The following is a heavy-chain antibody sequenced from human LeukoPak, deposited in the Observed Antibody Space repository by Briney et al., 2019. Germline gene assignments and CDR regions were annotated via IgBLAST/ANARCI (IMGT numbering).Heavy chain of an antibody. Sequence: PGGSLRLSCAPSGFTFSDYYMSWIRQAPGKGLEWVSYISSSGSTIYYADSVKGRFTISRDNAKNSLSLQMNSLRAEDTAVYYCARERWLGVAPNWGQGTLVTVSS. CDR2: ISSSGSTI. J-gene: IGHJ4*02. CDR3: ARERWLGVAPN. D-gene: IGHD3-3*01. V-gene: IGHV3-11*01. CDR1: GFTFSDYY.